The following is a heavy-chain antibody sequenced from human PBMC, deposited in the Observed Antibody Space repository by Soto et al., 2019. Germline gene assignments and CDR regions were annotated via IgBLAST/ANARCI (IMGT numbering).Heavy chain of an antibody. D-gene: IGHD3-10*01. Sequence: KPSETLSLTCTVSGDSVSTYWWSWIRQPPGKGLEWIAYIYNTGSTNYNPSLKSRVTISLAASKNQFSLKLSSVTAADTAVYSCARGPGASGTYHYYFDYWGPGTLVTVSS. V-gene: IGHV4-59*02. CDR2: IYNTGST. CDR3: ARGPGASGTYHYYFDY. CDR1: GDSVSTYW. J-gene: IGHJ4*02.